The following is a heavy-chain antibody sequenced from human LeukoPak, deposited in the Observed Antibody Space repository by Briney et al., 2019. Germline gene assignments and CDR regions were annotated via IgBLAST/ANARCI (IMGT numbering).Heavy chain of an antibody. CDR1: GDSVSSNSS. D-gene: IGHD5-18*01. CDR2: TYYRSKWYN. J-gene: IGHJ3*01. Sequence: SQTLSLTCAISGDSVSSNSSWNWIRQSPWRGLEWLGRTYYRSKWYNDYVVSVKSRININPDTSKNQFSLQLNSVTPEDTAVYYCARGGQGDGYSADEAFDLWGQGTMVTVS. CDR3: ARGGQGDGYSADEAFDL. V-gene: IGHV6-1*01.